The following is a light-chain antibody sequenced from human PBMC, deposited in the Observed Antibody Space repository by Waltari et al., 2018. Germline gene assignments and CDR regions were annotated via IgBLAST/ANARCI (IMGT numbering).Light chain of an antibody. CDR1: QTIYNS. V-gene: IGKV1-39*01. CDR3: QQSYTLPYT. CDR2: DAS. J-gene: IGKJ2*01. Sequence: DIQMTQSPSPLSASVGARVPITCRASQTIYNSLNWYQHKPGKAPRLRISDASTLQNGGPSRFSGRGSGTEFTLAISRLQPEDFATYYCQQSYTLPYTFGQGTQLDI.